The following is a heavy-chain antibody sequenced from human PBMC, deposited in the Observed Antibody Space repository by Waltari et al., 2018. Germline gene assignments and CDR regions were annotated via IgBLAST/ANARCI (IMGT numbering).Heavy chain of an antibody. V-gene: IGHV1-2*02. CDR1: GYTFTGYY. D-gene: IGHD4-17*01. Sequence: QVQLVQSGAEVKKPGASVKVSCKASGYTFTGYYMHWVRQAPGQGLEWMGWINPNSGGTNYAQKFQGRVTMTRDTSISTAYMELSRLRSDDTAVYYCARDVDYGGNSGLLYGMDVWGQGTTVTVSS. CDR2: INPNSGGT. J-gene: IGHJ6*02. CDR3: ARDVDYGGNSGLLYGMDV.